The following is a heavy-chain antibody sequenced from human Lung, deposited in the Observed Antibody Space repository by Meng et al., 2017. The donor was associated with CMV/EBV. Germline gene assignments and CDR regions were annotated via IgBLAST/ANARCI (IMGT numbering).Heavy chain of an antibody. J-gene: IGHJ5*02. Sequence: ASXXVSCKASGYTFTNNGVSWLRQARGQGPEWMGWINTNNGNRNYAQKFQGRVTLTTDTSTNTAYMELTSLTSDDTAVYYCARPFTSGWYNWFDPWGQGTLVTVSS. V-gene: IGHV1-18*01. D-gene: IGHD6-19*01. CDR1: GYTFTNNG. CDR3: ARPFTSGWYNWFDP. CDR2: INTNNGNR.